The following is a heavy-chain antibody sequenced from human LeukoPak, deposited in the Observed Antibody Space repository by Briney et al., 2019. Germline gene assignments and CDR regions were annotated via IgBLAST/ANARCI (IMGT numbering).Heavy chain of an antibody. CDR3: AKGQGSGWYDGVEY. CDR1: GFTFSSHA. D-gene: IGHD6-19*01. J-gene: IGHJ4*02. Sequence: GGSLRLSCAASGFTFSSHAMSWVRQAPGKGLEWVSGISGGGGSTYYADSVKGRFTISRDNSKNTVYLQMNSLRAEDTAVYYCAKGQGSGWYDGVEYWGQGTLVTVSS. V-gene: IGHV3-23*01. CDR2: ISGGGGST.